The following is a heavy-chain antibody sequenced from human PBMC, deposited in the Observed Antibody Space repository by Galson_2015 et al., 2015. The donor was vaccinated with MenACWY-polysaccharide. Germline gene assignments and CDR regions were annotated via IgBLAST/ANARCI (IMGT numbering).Heavy chain of an antibody. CDR3: ARVRYSTGKYQFDY. J-gene: IGHJ4*02. CDR2: ISSSASYI. D-gene: IGHD2-2*01. CDR1: GFSFSDYN. Sequence: SLRLSCAASGFSFSDYNMNWVRQAPGKGLEWVSIISSSASYIYYADSVKGRFTISRDNAKNTLPLQMNSLRAEDTAVYYCARVRYSTGKYQFDYWGQGTLVAVSS. V-gene: IGHV3-21*04.